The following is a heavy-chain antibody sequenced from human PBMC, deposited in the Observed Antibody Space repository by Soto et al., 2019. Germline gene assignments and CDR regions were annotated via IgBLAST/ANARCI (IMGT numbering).Heavy chain of an antibody. CDR2: FHYTGST. V-gene: IGHV4-59*01. CDR3: ARDESSGFLDY. Sequence: TLSLTCTVAGASIESYYWTWILQSPVKGLEWIGYFHYTGSTNYSPSLKSRVTISVDTSLNQFSLKLRSVTAADTAVYYCARDESSGFLDYWGQGTLVTVSS. D-gene: IGHD6-19*01. CDR1: GASIESYY. J-gene: IGHJ4*02.